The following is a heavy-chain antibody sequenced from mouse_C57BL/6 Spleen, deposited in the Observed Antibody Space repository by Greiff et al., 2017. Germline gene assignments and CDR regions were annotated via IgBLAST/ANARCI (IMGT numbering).Heavy chain of an antibody. CDR1: GYTFTSYW. Sequence: QVQLQQPGTELVQPGASVKLSCKASGYTFTSYWMHWVKQRPGQGLEWIGNINPSNGGTNYNEKFKSKATLTVDKSSSTAYMQLSILTSEDSAVYYCARPSYYYGSSPFDYWGQGTTLTGSS. J-gene: IGHJ2*01. V-gene: IGHV1-53*01. CDR2: INPSNGGT. CDR3: ARPSYYYGSSPFDY. D-gene: IGHD1-1*01.